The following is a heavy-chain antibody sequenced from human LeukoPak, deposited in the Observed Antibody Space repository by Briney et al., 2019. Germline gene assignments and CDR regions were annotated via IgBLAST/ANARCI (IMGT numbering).Heavy chain of an antibody. CDR3: AREHVPGDAFDI. J-gene: IGHJ3*02. D-gene: IGHD6-6*01. Sequence: GGSLRLSCAASGFTFSSYSMHWVRQAPGKGLEWVAFIRYDGSNKYYADSVKGRFTISRDNSKNTLYLQMNSLRAEDTAVYYCAREHVPGDAFDIWGQGTMVTVSS. V-gene: IGHV3-33*08. CDR1: GFTFSSYS. CDR2: IRYDGSNK.